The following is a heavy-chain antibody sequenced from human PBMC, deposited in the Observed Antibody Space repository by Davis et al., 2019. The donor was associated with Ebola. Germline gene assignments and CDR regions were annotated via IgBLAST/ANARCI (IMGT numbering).Heavy chain of an antibody. CDR3: VRDQWGPYYYYGMDV. V-gene: IGHV1-69*04. Sequence: SVKVSCKASGGTFSSYAISWVRQAPGQGLEWMGRIIPILGIANYAQKFQGRVTITADKSTSTAYMELSSLRSEDTAVYYCVRDQWGPYYYYGMDVWGQGTTVTVSS. CDR2: IIPILGIA. J-gene: IGHJ6*02. CDR1: GGTFSSYA. D-gene: IGHD7-27*01.